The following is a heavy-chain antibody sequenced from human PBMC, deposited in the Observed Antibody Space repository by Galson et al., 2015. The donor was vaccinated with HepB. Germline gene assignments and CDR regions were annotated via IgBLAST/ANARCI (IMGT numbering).Heavy chain of an antibody. V-gene: IGHV1-18*04. D-gene: IGHD6-19*01. CDR1: GYTFTSYG. CDR3: ARDPPHSSGWVYYYYYGMDV. CDR2: ISAYNGNT. Sequence: SVKVSCKASGYTFTSYGISWVRQAPGQGLEWMGWISAYNGNTNYAQKLQGRVTMTTDTSTSTAYMELRSLRSDDTAVYYCARDPPHSSGWVYYYYYGMDVWGQGTTVTVSS. J-gene: IGHJ6*02.